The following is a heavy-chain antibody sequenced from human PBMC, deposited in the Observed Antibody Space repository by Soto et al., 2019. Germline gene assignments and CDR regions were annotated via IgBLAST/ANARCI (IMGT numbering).Heavy chain of an antibody. CDR2: VRVSDSRT. Sequence: EVQLLESGGGLVQPGGSLRLSCVASGIIFGSYDMSWVRQAPGKGLEWVSAVRVSDSRTFYADSVRGRFTISRDTSQNTLYLQMNSLRAEDTAVYYCAQFHGLGIYSPWFDTWGQGTLITVSS. V-gene: IGHV3-23*01. CDR3: AQFHGLGIYSPWFDT. D-gene: IGHD3-10*01. J-gene: IGHJ5*02. CDR1: GIIFGSYD.